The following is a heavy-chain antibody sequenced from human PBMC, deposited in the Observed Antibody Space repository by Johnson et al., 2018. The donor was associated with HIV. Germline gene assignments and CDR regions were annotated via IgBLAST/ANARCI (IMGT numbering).Heavy chain of an antibody. J-gene: IGHJ3*02. CDR2: IGTAGDT. CDR3: ARDADSDAFDI. V-gene: IGHV3-13*01. Sequence: VQLVESGGGLVQPGGSLRLSCAASGFTFSRYDMHWVRQATGKGLEWVSGIGTAGDTYYPGSVKGRFTISRDNSENTLYLQMNSLRTEDTAVYYCARDADSDAFDIWGQGTLVTVSS. D-gene: IGHD2-21*02. CDR1: GFTFSRYD.